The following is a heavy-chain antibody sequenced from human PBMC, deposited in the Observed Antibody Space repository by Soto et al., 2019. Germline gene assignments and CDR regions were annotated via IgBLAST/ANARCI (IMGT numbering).Heavy chain of an antibody. D-gene: IGHD3-10*01. CDR2: IIPILGIA. CDR3: ARERREYYGSGTAGGNWFDP. V-gene: IGHV1-69*08. CDR1: GGTFSSYT. J-gene: IGHJ5*02. Sequence: QVQLVQSGAEVKKPGSSVKVSCKASGGTFSSYTISWVRQAPGQGLEWMGRIIPILGIANYAQKFQGRVTMTADKSTSTAYMEQSSLRSEDTAVSYCARERREYYGSGTAGGNWFDPWGQGTLVTVSS.